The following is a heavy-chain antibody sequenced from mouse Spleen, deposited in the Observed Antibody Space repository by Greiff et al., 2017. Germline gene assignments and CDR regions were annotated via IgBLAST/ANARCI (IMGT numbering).Heavy chain of an antibody. CDR1: GYIFITYW. D-gene: IGHD3-2*01. CDR2: IFPASGST. Sequence: QVQLKQSGPELVRPGASVKLSCKASGYIFITYWMNWVKQRPGQGLEWIGQIFPASGSTNYNEMFEGKATLTVDTSSSTAYMQLSSLTSEDSAVYYCAQTARASYAMDCWDQGTSVAVSS. J-gene: IGHJ4*01. CDR3: AQTARASYAMDC. V-gene: IGHV1S40*01.